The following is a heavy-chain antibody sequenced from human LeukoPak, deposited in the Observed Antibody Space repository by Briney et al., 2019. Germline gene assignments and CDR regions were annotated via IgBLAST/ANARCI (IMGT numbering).Heavy chain of an antibody. V-gene: IGHV4-4*07. J-gene: IGHJ5*02. CDR2: IYTSGST. Sequence: SETLSLTCTVSGGSISSDYWSWFRQPAGKGLEWIGRIYTSGSTNYNPSLKSRVTISVDTSKNQFSLKLSSVTAADTAVYYCARGGYSSSWYEWFDPWGQGTLVTVSS. CDR3: ARGGYSSSWYEWFDP. CDR1: GGSISSDY. D-gene: IGHD6-13*01.